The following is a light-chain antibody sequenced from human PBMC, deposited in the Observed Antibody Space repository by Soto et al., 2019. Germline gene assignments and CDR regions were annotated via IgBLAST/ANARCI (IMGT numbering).Light chain of an antibody. J-gene: IGKJ2*01. CDR3: QQSYIPPYT. CDR2: SAS. V-gene: IGKV1-39*01. CDR1: QSISGY. Sequence: DIQMTQSPSSLSASVGDRVTITCRASQSISGYLNWYQQKPGKAPKLLIYSASSLQSGVPSRFSGSGSGTDFTFIISSLQPEDFASYSSQQSYIPPYTFGQGTKLEIK.